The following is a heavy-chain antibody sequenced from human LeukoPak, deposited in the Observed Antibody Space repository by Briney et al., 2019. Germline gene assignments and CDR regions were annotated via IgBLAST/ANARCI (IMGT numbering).Heavy chain of an antibody. V-gene: IGHV4-30-4*08. Sequence: SQTLSLTCTVSGGSISSGDYYWSWIRQPPGKGLEWIGEINHSGSTNYNPSLKSRVTISVDTSKNQFSLKPSSVTAADTAVYYCARGRSRIAAAGKPFDYWGQGTLVTVSS. D-gene: IGHD6-13*01. CDR2: INHSGST. J-gene: IGHJ4*02. CDR1: GGSISSGDYY. CDR3: ARGRSRIAAAGKPFDY.